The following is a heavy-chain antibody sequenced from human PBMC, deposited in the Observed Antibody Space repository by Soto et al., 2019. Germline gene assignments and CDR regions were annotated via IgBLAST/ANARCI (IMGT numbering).Heavy chain of an antibody. D-gene: IGHD6-6*01. J-gene: IGHJ4*02. CDR3: ARRGLEYSSSFLFDY. CDR2: ISSSGSTI. Sequence: GGSLRLSCAASGFTFSDYYMSWIRQAPGKGLEWVSYISSSGSTIYYADSVKGRFTISRDNAKNSLYLQMNSLRAEDTAVYYCARRGLEYSSSFLFDYWGQGTLVTVSS. V-gene: IGHV3-11*01. CDR1: GFTFSDYY.